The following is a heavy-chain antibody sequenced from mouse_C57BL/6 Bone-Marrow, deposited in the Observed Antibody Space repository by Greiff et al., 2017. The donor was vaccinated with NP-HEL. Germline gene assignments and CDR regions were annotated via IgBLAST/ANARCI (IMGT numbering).Heavy chain of an antibody. CDR1: GYTFTSYW. CDR2: LDPSDSYT. D-gene: IGHD1-1*01. CDR3: ARECIYYYFDY. V-gene: IGHV1-50*01. J-gene: IGHJ2*01. Sequence: VKLQQPGAELVKPGASVKLSCKASGYTFTSYWMQWVKQRPGQGLEWTGELDPSDSYTNYNQKFKGKATLTVDTSASTAYMQLSSLTSEDSAVYYCARECIYYYFDYWGQGTTLTVSS.